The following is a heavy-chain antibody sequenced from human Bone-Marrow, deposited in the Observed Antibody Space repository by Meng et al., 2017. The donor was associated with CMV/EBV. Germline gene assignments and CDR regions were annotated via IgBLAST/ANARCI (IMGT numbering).Heavy chain of an antibody. J-gene: IGHJ3*02. V-gene: IGHV1-8*03. D-gene: IGHD6-6*01. Sequence: ASVKVSCKASGYTFTSYDINWVRQATGQGLEWMGWMNPNSGNTGYAQKFQGRVTITRNTSISTAYMELSRLRSDDTAVYYCARDLGYSSSFAFDIWGQGTMVTVSS. CDR2: MNPNSGNT. CDR1: GYTFTSYD. CDR3: ARDLGYSSSFAFDI.